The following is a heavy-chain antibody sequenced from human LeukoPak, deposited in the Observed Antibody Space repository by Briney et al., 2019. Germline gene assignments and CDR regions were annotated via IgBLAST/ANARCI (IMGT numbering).Heavy chain of an antibody. D-gene: IGHD1-26*01. CDR3: ARGLEGAVDY. CDR2: INHSGST. V-gene: IGHV4-34*01. CDR1: GGSFSGYY. Sequence: NSSETLSLTCAVYGGSFSGYYWSWIRQPPGKGLEWIGEINHSGSTNYNPSLKSRVTISVDTSKNQFSLKLSSVTAADTAVYYCARGLEGAVDYWGQGTLVTVSS. J-gene: IGHJ4*02.